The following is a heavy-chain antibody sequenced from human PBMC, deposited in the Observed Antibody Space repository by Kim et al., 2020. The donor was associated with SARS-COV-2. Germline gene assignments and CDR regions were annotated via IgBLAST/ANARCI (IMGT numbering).Heavy chain of an antibody. CDR3: ARHTSVYSTLDY. J-gene: IGHJ4*02. CDR2: IHYLGST. CDR1: SGSINSGTYY. Sequence: SETLSLTCTLSSGSINSGTYYWVWIRQPPGKGLEFIGNIHYLGSTSYNPSLKSRVTISIGTSRKDFSLHLTSVTAADTAVYYCARHTSVYSTLDYWGQGT. D-gene: IGHD3-22*01. V-gene: IGHV4-39*01.